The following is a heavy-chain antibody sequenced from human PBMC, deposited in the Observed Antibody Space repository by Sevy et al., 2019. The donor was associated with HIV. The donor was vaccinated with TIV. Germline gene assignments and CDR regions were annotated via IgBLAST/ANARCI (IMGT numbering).Heavy chain of an antibody. Sequence: GGSLRLSCAASGFALKSYWMSWVRQAPGKGLEWVANIKQDGSVKYYVDSVKGRFTISRDNARNLVFLQMSSLTTEDSALYYCVRAIAADASLWGQGTLVTVSS. CDR1: GFALKSYW. CDR2: IKQDGSVK. CDR3: VRAIAADASL. V-gene: IGHV3-7*01. J-gene: IGHJ4*02. D-gene: IGHD6-13*01.